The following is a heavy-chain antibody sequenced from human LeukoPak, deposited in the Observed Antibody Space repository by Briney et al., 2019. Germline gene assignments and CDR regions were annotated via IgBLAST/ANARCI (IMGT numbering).Heavy chain of an antibody. J-gene: IGHJ5*02. Sequence: PSETLSLTCTVSGGSISSYYWSWIRQPPGKGLEWIGYMYNSGSTYYNPSLKSRVTISVDRSKNQFTLKLSSVTAADTAVYYCARHYYGSGSYYIGWFDPWGQGTLVTVSS. D-gene: IGHD3-10*01. CDR3: ARHYYGSGSYYIGWFDP. V-gene: IGHV4-59*08. CDR1: GGSISSYY. CDR2: MYNSGST.